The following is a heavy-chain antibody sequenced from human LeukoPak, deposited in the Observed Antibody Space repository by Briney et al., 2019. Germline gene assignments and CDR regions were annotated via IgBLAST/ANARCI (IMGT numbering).Heavy chain of an antibody. D-gene: IGHD6-13*01. V-gene: IGHV1-69*06. Sequence: SVKVSCKASGYTFTSYDINWVRQAPGQGLEWMGGIIPIFGTANYAQKFQGRVTITADKSTSTAYMELSSLRSEDTAVYYCAREAAAGTVGNWFDPWGQGTLVTVSS. CDR2: IIPIFGTA. CDR1: GYTFTSYD. J-gene: IGHJ5*02. CDR3: AREAAAGTVGNWFDP.